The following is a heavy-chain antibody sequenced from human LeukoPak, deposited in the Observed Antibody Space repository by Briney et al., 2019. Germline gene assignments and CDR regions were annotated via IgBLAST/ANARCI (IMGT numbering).Heavy chain of an antibody. CDR2: ISYDGSNK. CDR1: GFTFSSYA. V-gene: IGHV3-30-3*01. CDR3: ARDTLEMATIQFDY. Sequence: GGSLRLSCAASGFTFSSYAMHWARQAPGKGLEWVAVISYDGSNKYYADSVKGRFTISRDNSKNTLYLQMNSLRAEDTAVYYCARDTLEMATIQFDYWGQGTLVTVSS. D-gene: IGHD5-24*01. J-gene: IGHJ4*02.